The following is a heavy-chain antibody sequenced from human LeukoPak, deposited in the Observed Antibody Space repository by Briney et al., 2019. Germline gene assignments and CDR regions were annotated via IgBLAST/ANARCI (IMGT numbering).Heavy chain of an antibody. V-gene: IGHV3-48*01. D-gene: IGHD3-22*01. J-gene: IGHJ1*01. CDR2: ISTSGTTI. Sequence: GGSLRLSCAASGFTFRSYSLNWVRQAPGKGLEWISYISTSGTTIYYADSVKGRFTISRDNAKNSLYLQMNSLRAEDTAVYYCARDRYYDSSGDYPYWGQGTLVTVSS. CDR1: GFTFRSYS. CDR3: ARDRYYDSSGDYPY.